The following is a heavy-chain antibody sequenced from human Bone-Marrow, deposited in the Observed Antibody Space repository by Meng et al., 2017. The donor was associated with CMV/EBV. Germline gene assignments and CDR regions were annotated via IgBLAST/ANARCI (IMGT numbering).Heavy chain of an antibody. CDR1: GFSFSNYA. CDR3: ARAPPTMITDYFDY. D-gene: IGHD3-16*01. CDR2: ISFDGNNK. Sequence: SLKISCASAGFSFSNYAMHWVRQAPGKGLEWVAIISFDGNNKEYAASVRGRFTISRDISKHTLYLQMNSLRPEDTAVYYCARAPPTMITDYFDYWGQGTVVTVSS. V-gene: IGHV3-30-3*01. J-gene: IGHJ4*02.